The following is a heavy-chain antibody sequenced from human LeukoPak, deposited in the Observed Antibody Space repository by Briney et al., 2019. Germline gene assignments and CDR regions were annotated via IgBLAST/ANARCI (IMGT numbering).Heavy chain of an antibody. D-gene: IGHD6-13*01. Sequence: ASVKVSCKASGGTFSSYAISWVRQAPGQGLEWMGRIIPIFGTANYAQKFQGRVTITADKSTSTAYMELSSLRSEGTAVYYCASRILYSSGWSFDYWGQGTLVTVSS. J-gene: IGHJ4*02. CDR3: ASRILYSSGWSFDY. V-gene: IGHV1-69*06. CDR2: IIPIFGTA. CDR1: GGTFSSYA.